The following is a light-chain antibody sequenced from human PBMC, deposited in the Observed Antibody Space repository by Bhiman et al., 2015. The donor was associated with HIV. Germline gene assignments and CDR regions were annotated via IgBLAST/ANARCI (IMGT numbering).Light chain of an antibody. CDR1: RLGDKY. V-gene: IGLV3-1*01. CDR3: YSAAGSRRV. CDR2: QDT. J-gene: IGLJ3*02. Sequence: SYDLIQPPSVSVSPGQTATITCSGDRLGDKYACWYQQKPGQSPVLVIYQDTKRPSGIPERFSGSSSGTTVTLTISGAQGDDEADYYCYSAAGSRRVFGAGTKLTVL.